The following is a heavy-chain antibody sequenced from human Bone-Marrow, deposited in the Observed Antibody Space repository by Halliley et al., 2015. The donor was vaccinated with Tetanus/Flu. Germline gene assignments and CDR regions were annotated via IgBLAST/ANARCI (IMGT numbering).Heavy chain of an antibody. Sequence: KGLEWGAVINGDGNEIYYVDSVKGRFTISRDNARNSLYLQMNSLTLEDTAVYFCLGGLGWQPDYWGQGTLVSVSS. V-gene: IGHV3-7*03. D-gene: IGHD3-16*01. J-gene: IGHJ4*02. CDR2: INGDGNEI. CDR3: LGGLGWQPDY.